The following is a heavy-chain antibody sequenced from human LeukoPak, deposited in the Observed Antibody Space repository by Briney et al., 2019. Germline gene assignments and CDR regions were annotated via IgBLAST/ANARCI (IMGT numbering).Heavy chain of an antibody. J-gene: IGHJ4*02. V-gene: IGHV4-4*07. CDR3: ARAYRYSGSYLPD. CDR1: GGSISSYY. CDR2: IYTSGST. D-gene: IGHD1-26*01. Sequence: PSETLSLTCTVSGGSISSYYWSWLRQPAGKGLEWIGRIYTSGSTKYNPSLKSRVTISVDTSKNQFSLKLSSVTAADTAVYYCARAYRYSGSYLPDWGQGTLVTVSS.